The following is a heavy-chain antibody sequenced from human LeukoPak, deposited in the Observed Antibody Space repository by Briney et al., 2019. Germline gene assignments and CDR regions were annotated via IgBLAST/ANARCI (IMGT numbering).Heavy chain of an antibody. Sequence: PSETLSLTCTVSGGSISSYYWSWIRQPAGKGLEWIGRIYTSGSTNYNPSLKSRVTMSVDTSKNHFSLQLTSVTAADTAVYYCARGVNWGLPFDFWGQGALVTVSS. D-gene: IGHD7-27*01. V-gene: IGHV4-4*07. J-gene: IGHJ4*02. CDR3: ARGVNWGLPFDF. CDR2: IYTSGST. CDR1: GGSISSYY.